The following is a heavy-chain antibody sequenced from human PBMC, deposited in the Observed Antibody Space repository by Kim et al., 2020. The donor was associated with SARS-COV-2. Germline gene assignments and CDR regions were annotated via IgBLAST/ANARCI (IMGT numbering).Heavy chain of an antibody. Sequence: GNTNYAQMFQGKVTMTRDTSTSTVYMELSSLRSEDTAVYYCARLGSGLDYWGQGTLVTVSS. D-gene: IGHD3-10*01. CDR2: GNT. J-gene: IGHJ4*02. CDR3: ARLGSGLDY. V-gene: IGHV1-46*01.